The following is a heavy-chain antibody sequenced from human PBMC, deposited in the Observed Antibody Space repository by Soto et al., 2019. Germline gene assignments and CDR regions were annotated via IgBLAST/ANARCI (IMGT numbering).Heavy chain of an antibody. D-gene: IGHD6-13*01. V-gene: IGHV5-51*01. CDR2: IYPGDSDT. CDR1: GYSFTSYW. CDR3: ARTAAAGKYYYGMDV. Sequence: EVQLVQSGAEVKKHGESLKISCKGSGYSFTSYWIGWVRQMPGKGLECMGIIYPGDSDTRYSPSFQGQVTISADKSISTAYLQWSSLKASDTAMYYCARTAAAGKYYYGMDVWGQGTTVTVSS. J-gene: IGHJ6*02.